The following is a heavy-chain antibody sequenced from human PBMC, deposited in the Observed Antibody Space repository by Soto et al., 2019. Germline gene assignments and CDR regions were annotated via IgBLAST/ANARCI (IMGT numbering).Heavy chain of an antibody. D-gene: IGHD4-17*01. CDR3: ARTMTTSGWFDP. CDR1: GGSLKTYN. V-gene: IGHV4-59*12. CDR2: IYHSGST. Sequence: SETLSLTCNVSGGSLKTYNWSWIRKLPGKGLEWIGYIYHSGSTNYNPSLQSRATISVDTSKKQFSLKLKSVTAADTAVYFCARTMTTSGWFDPWGQGTLVTVSS. J-gene: IGHJ5*02.